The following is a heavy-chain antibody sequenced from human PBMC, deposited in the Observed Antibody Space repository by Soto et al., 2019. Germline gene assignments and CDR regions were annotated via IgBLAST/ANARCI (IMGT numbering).Heavy chain of an antibody. D-gene: IGHD3-10*01. CDR1: GFIFSNYA. J-gene: IGHJ4*02. V-gene: IGHV3-64D*08. CDR2: IDSDEGNT. Sequence: GGSLRLSCSASGFIFSNYAMNWVRQAPGKGLEYVSGIDSDEGNTYYADSVKGRFTISRDNSKNTLYLQMSSLRAEDTAVYYCVEDVVNYGSGPRGYFDYWGQGTLVNVSS. CDR3: VEDVVNYGSGPRGYFDY.